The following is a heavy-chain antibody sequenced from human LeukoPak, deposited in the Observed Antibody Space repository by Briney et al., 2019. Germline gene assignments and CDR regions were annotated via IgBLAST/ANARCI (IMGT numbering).Heavy chain of an antibody. CDR3: ARIYCSSTSCLDY. CDR1: GGSISSYY. D-gene: IGHD2-2*01. V-gene: IGHV4-59*01. Sequence: PSETLSLTCTVSGGSISSYYWSWIRQPPGKGLEWIGYIYYSGSTNYNPSLKSRVTISVDTSKNQFSLKLSSVTAADTAVYYCARIYCSSTSCLDYWGQGTLVTVSS. J-gene: IGHJ4*02. CDR2: IYYSGST.